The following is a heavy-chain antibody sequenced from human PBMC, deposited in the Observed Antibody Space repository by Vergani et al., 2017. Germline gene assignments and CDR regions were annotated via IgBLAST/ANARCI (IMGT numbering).Heavy chain of an antibody. J-gene: IGHJ5*02. CDR2: IHSSGTT. CDR1: GGSITSGSFY. V-gene: IGHV4-61*02. CDR3: ARDSWTSELRGVYWFDT. D-gene: IGHD3-10*01. Sequence: QVQLHESGPGLVKPSQILSLTCTVSGGSITSGSFYWSWIRPPAGKGLEWIGRIHSSGTTNYNPSLKSRVTLPVDTSKNQLSLRMTSVTAADTAVYYCARDSWTSELRGVYWFDTWGQGTLVSVSS.